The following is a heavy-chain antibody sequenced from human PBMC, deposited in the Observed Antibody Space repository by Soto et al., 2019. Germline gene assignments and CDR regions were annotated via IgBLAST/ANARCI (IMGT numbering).Heavy chain of an antibody. CDR2: IIPIFGTA. V-gene: IGHV1-69*13. D-gene: IGHD2-2*01. Sequence: GASVKVSCKASGGTFSSYAISWVRQAPGQGLEWMGGIIPIFGTANYAQKFQGRVTITADESTSTAYMELSSLRSEDTAVYYCARTDIVVVPAGEGSFDYWGQGTLVTVSS. CDR3: ARTDIVVVPAGEGSFDY. J-gene: IGHJ4*02. CDR1: GGTFSSYA.